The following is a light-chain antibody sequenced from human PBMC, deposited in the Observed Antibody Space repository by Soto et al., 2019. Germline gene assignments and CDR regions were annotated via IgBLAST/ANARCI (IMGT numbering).Light chain of an antibody. CDR1: SSNIGAGYD. J-gene: IGLJ1*01. V-gene: IGLV1-40*01. Sequence: QSVLTQPPSVSEAPGQRVTIYCTGSSSNIGAGYDVHWYQQLPGTAPKLLIYGNSNRPSGVPDRFSGSKSGTSASLAITGLQAEDEADYYCQSYDSSLSGYVFGTGTKVTVL. CDR3: QSYDSSLSGYV. CDR2: GNS.